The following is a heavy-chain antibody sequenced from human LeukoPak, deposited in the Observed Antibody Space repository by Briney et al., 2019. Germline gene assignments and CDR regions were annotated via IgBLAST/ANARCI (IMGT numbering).Heavy chain of an antibody. V-gene: IGHV3-74*01. J-gene: IGHJ4*02. D-gene: IGHD5-12*01. CDR3: ARDEVATIDY. CDR1: GFTFSSYW. CDR2: INRDGSST. Sequence: GGSLRLSCAASGFTFSSYWMHWVRQAPGKGLVWVSRINRDGSSTSYADSVKGRFTISRDNAKNTLYLQMNSLRAEDTAVYYCARDEVATIDYWGQGTLVTVSS.